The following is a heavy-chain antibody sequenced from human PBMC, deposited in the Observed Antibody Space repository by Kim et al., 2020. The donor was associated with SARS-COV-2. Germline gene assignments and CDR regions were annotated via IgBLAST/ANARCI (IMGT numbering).Heavy chain of an antibody. Sequence: SETLSLTCTVYGGSFSGYYWSWIRQPPGKGLEWIGEINHSGNTNYNPSLKSRVTISVDTSRNHFSLKLSSVTAADTAVYYCARGSTYYYYGMNVRGQGTTVTVAS. CDR3: ARGSTYYYYGMNV. CDR2: INHSGNT. CDR1: GGSFSGYY. V-gene: IGHV4-34*01. J-gene: IGHJ6*02.